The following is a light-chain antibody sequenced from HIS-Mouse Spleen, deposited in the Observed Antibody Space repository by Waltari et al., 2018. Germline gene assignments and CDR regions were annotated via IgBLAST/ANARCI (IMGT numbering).Light chain of an antibody. V-gene: IGLV2-23*01. Sequence: QSALTQPASVSGSPGQSITIPCTGTSRDVGGYNLVSWYQQHPGKAPQLMICGGSKRRLGVSNRLLGSKSGNTDSLTISGLQAEDEADYYCCSYAGSSTSVFGGGTKLTVL. CDR2: GGS. J-gene: IGLJ2*01. CDR3: CSYAGSSTSV. CDR1: SRDVGGYNL.